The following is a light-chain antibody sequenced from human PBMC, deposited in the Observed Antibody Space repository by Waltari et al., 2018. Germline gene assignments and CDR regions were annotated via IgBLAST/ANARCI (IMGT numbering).Light chain of an antibody. Sequence: EIVLTQSPGTVSLSPGERATLSCRASQSIGNYLVWYQQKPGQAPSLLIYVTSSSATLIPDRFSVSGAGKDFSLTISRLEPEDFAVYYCKHYVNRPATFGQVTKVEIK. J-gene: IGKJ1*01. CDR3: KHYVNRPAT. CDR2: VTS. CDR1: QSIGNY. V-gene: IGKV3-20*01.